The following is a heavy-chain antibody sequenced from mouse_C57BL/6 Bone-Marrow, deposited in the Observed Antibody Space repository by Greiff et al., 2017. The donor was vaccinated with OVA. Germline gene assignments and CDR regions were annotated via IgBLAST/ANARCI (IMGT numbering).Heavy chain of an antibody. V-gene: IGHV14-4*01. CDR2: IDPENGDT. Sequence: VQLQQSGAELVRPGASVKLSCTASGFNIKDDYMHWVKQRPEQGLEWIGWIDPENGDTEYASKFQGKATITADTSSNTAYLQLSSLTSEDTAVYYCTGIYYYGSSYSWFAYWGQGTLVTVSA. D-gene: IGHD1-1*01. J-gene: IGHJ3*01. CDR1: GFNIKDDY. CDR3: TGIYYYGSSYSWFAY.